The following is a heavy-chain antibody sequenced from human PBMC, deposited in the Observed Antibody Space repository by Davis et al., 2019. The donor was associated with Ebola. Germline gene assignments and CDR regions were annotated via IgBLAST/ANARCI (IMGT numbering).Heavy chain of an antibody. CDR1: GFTFSSYS. CDR3: ARDQYYYDSSGYSYYFDY. CDR2: ISSSSSTI. D-gene: IGHD3-22*01. Sequence: PGGSLRLSCAASGFTFSSYSMNWVRQAPGKGLEWVSYISSSSSTIYYADSVKGRFTISIDNAKNSLYLQMNSLRDEDKAVYYCARDQYYYDSSGYSYYFDYWGQGTLVTVSS. J-gene: IGHJ4*02. V-gene: IGHV3-48*02.